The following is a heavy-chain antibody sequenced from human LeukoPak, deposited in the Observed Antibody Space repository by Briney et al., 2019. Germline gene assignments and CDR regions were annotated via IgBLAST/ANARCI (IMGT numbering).Heavy chain of an antibody. CDR2: TNPSGGST. D-gene: IGHD4-17*01. J-gene: IGHJ4*02. CDR1: GYTFTSYY. CDR3: ARVRSLDYEYYFDY. V-gene: IGHV1-46*01. Sequence: ASVKVSCKASGYTFTSYYMHWVRQAPGQGLEWMGITNPSGGSTSYAQKFQGRVTMTRDTSTSTAYMELRSLRSDDTAVYYCARVRSLDYEYYFDYWGQGTLVTVSS.